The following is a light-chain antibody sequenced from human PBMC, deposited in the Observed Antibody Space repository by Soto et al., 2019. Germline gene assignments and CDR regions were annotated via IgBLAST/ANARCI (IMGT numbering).Light chain of an antibody. CDR3: QQYNNWPAIT. CDR2: DSS. V-gene: IGKV3-15*01. J-gene: IGKJ5*01. Sequence: IVVTQSTNTLSVSLGERATLSCRASQSVSNNLAWYQQKPGQAPRLLIYDSSTRATGIPARFSGSGSGTEFTLTISSLQSEDFAIYYCQQYNNWPAIT. CDR1: QSVSNN.